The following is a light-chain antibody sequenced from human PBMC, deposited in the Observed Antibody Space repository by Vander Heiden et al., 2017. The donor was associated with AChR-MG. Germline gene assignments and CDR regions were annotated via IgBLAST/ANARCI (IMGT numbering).Light chain of an antibody. CDR3: SSYTSSSTLV. V-gene: IGLV2-14*01. CDR1: SSDVGGYNY. CDR2: DVS. J-gene: IGLJ3*02. Sequence: SALTQPAYVSGSPGQSITISCPGTSSDVGGYNYFTWYQQHPGKAPKLMIYDVSKRPSGVSNRFSGSKSGNTASLTISGLQAEDEADYYCSSYTSSSTLVFGGGTKLTVL.